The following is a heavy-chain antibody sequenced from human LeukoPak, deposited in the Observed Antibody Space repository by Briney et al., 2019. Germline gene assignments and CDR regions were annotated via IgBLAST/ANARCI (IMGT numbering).Heavy chain of an antibody. Sequence: ASVKVSCKDSGYTFSSYDINWVRQATGQGLEWMGWINPNSGNTGYAQKFQGRVTITRNTSISTAYMELSSLRSEDTAVYYCARVNSAFDIWGQGTMVTVSS. CDR3: ARVNSAFDI. CDR2: INPNSGNT. CDR1: GYTFSSYD. D-gene: IGHD5-24*01. J-gene: IGHJ3*02. V-gene: IGHV1-8*03.